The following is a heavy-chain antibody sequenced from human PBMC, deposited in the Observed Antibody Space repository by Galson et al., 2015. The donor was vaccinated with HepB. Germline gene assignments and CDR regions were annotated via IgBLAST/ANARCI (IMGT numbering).Heavy chain of an antibody. CDR1: GFTFSRYD. D-gene: IGHD6-13*01. CDR2: ISYDGSGE. Sequence: SLRLSCAASGFTFSRYDMHWVRQAPGKGLEWVALISYDGSGEYYADSVKGRFIISRDNSKNTLYLQMNSLRAEDTAVYYCAKRAQYSNTWGRTRFSSYFDMDGWGQGTTVTVSS. CDR3: AKRAQYSNTWGRTRFSSYFDMDG. J-gene: IGHJ6*02. V-gene: IGHV3-30*18.